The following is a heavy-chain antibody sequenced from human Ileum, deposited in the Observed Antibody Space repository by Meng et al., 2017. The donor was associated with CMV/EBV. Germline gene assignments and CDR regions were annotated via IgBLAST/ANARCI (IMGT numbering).Heavy chain of an antibody. D-gene: IGHD1-26*01. CDR3: AKSSGSYASYFDY. CDR2: IYSGGSST. CDR1: GFTFSSYA. J-gene: IGHJ4*02. V-gene: IGHV3-23*03. Sequence: GESLKISCAASGFTFSSYAMSWVRQAPGKGLEGVSVIYSGGSSTYYADSVKGRFTISRDNSKNTLYLQMNSLRAEDTAVYYCAKSSGSYASYFDYWGQGTLVTVSS.